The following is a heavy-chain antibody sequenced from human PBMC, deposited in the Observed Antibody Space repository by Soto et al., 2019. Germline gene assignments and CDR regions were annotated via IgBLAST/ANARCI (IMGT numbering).Heavy chain of an antibody. CDR1: GGTFSSYA. Sequence: SVKVSCKASGGTFSSYAISWVRQAPGRGLEWMGGIIPIFGTANYAQKFQGRVTITADKSTSTAYMELSSLRSEDTAVYYCARDRVDYGDYVSLDYWGQGTLVTVSS. CDR3: ARDRVDYGDYVSLDY. V-gene: IGHV1-69*06. J-gene: IGHJ4*02. CDR2: IIPIFGTA. D-gene: IGHD4-17*01.